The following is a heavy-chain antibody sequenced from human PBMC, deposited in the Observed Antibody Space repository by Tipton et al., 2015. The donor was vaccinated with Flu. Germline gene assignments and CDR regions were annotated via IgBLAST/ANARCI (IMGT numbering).Heavy chain of an antibody. J-gene: IGHJ4*02. V-gene: IGHV4-59*01. D-gene: IGHD2-2*01. Sequence: TLSLTCTVSGGSISSYYWNWIRQPPGKGLEWIGYIYYSGRTDYNPSLKSRVSLSLDTSKGHFSLRLSSVTAADTAVYYCVRDRATEPAALHYWGQGTLVTVSS. CDR2: IYYSGRT. CDR3: VRDRATEPAALHY. CDR1: GGSISSYY.